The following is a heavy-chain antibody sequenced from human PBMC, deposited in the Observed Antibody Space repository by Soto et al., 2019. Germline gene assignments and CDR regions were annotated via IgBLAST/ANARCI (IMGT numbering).Heavy chain of an antibody. CDR3: AGPYGGKRGDAPDL. CDR1: GFTFSSYA. D-gene: IGHD4-17*01. Sequence: GGSLRLSCVASGFTFSSYAMSWVRQVPGKGLEWVSTISDAAGSAYYVDSVKGRFTICRDNSKKTLYLQMNSLRAEESTVYHCAGPYGGKRGDAPDLWGPGTMVT. J-gene: IGHJ3*01. CDR2: ISDAAGSA. V-gene: IGHV3-23*01.